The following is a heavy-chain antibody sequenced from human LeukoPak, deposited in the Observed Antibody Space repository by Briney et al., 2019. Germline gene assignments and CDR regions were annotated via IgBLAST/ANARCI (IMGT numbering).Heavy chain of an antibody. J-gene: IGHJ6*02. V-gene: IGHV3-21*01. CDR2: ISDSGGST. CDR3: ARDSYPYYYGSRDYYGMDV. CDR1: GFSFSNYG. D-gene: IGHD3-10*01. Sequence: RSGGSLRLSCVASGFSFSNYGTHWVRQAPGKGLEWVSAISDSGGSTYYADSVKGRFTISRDNAKNSLYLQMNSLRAEDTAVYYCARDSYPYYYGSRDYYGMDVWGQGTTVTVSS.